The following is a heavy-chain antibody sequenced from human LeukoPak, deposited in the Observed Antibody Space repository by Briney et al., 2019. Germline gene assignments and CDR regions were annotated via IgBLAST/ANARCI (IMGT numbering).Heavy chain of an antibody. CDR3: ARHLTGSGGATKAFDI. CDR2: IYPGDSDT. J-gene: IGHJ3*02. V-gene: IGHV5-51*01. Sequence: GESLKISCKGSGYSLTSYWIGWVRHMPGKGLEWVGIIYPGDSDTRYSPSFQGQVTISADKSISTAYLQWSSLKASDTAMYYCARHLTGSGGATKAFDIWGQGTMVTVSS. D-gene: IGHD1-26*01. CDR1: GYSLTSYW.